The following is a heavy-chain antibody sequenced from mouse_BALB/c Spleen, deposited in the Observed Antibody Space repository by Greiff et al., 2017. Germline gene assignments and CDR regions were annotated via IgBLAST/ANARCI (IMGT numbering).Heavy chain of an antibody. CDR3: ARGDDYEESWFAY. J-gene: IGHJ3*01. CDR1: GFTFSSYA. D-gene: IGHD2-4*01. Sequence: EVKVVESGGGLVKPGGSLKLSCAASGFTFSSYALSWVRQTPEKRLEWVASISSGGSTYYPDSVKGRFTLSRDNARNILYLQMSSLRSEDTAMYYCARGDDYEESWFAYWGQGTLVTVSA. CDR2: ISSGGST. V-gene: IGHV5-6-5*01.